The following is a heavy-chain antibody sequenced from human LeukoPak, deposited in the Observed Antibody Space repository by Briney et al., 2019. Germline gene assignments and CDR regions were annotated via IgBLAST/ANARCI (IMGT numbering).Heavy chain of an antibody. Sequence: SETLSLTCTVSGGSISSSNWWSWVRQPPGKGLEWIGEIYHSGSTNYNPSLKSRVTISVDKSKNQFSLKLTSVTAADTAVYYCARQTGSGLFILPGGQGTLVTVSS. CDR3: ARQTGSGLFILP. J-gene: IGHJ4*02. D-gene: IGHD3/OR15-3a*01. CDR1: GGSISSSNW. V-gene: IGHV4-4*02. CDR2: IYHSGST.